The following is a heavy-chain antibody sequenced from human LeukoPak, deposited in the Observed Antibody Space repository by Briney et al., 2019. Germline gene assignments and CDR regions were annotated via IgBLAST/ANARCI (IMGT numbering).Heavy chain of an antibody. CDR2: VRERSPSP. D-gene: IGHD2-2*01. Sequence: GGSLRLSCAASGFSFSGEAMSWVRQAPGRGLEWVSSVRERSPSPTYADSVKGRFTISRDNSKNTLYLQMNSLRAEDTAVYYCAKELSVVPAAYCFDYWGQGTLVTVSS. V-gene: IGHV3-23*01. CDR3: AKELSVVPAAYCFDY. CDR1: GFSFSGEA. J-gene: IGHJ4*02.